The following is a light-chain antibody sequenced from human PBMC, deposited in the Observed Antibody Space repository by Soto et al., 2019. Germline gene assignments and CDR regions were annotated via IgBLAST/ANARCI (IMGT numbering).Light chain of an antibody. CDR2: DAS. Sequence: DIKMTQSPSSMSASVGDRVTITCQASQDISNYLHWYQQKPGKAPKLLIYDASNLETGVPSRFSGSGSGTDFTFNISSLQPEASATYYCQQYDNLPPFGGGTKEEIK. CDR3: QQYDNLPP. J-gene: IGKJ4*01. CDR1: QDISNY. V-gene: IGKV1-33*01.